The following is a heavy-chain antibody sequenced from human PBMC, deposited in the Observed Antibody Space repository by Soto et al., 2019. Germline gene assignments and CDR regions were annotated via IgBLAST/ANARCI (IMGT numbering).Heavy chain of an antibody. J-gene: IGHJ4*02. V-gene: IGHV3-30-3*01. Sequence: QVPLVESGGGVVQPGRSLRLSCAASGFTFSSYAMHWVRQAPGKGLEWVAVISYDGSNKYYADSVKGRFTISRDNSKNTLYLQMNSLRAEDTAVYYCARGGSTTWVTGNYFDYWGQGTLVTVSS. CDR1: GFTFSSYA. D-gene: IGHD1-26*01. CDR3: ARGGSTTWVTGNYFDY. CDR2: ISYDGSNK.